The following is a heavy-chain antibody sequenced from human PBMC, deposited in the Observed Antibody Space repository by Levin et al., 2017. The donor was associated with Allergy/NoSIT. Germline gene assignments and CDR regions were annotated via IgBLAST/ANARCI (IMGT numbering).Heavy chain of an antibody. J-gene: IGHJ4*02. Sequence: PSETLSLTCTVSGDSMSSYYWSWIRQPPGKGLEWIGYIYYSGSTNYNPSLKSRVTMLVDTSKNHFSLKLSSVTAADTAMYYCARQYCSSISGYIDNWGQGTQVTVSS. CDR3: ARQYCSSISGYIDN. CDR2: IYYSGST. V-gene: IGHV4-59*08. D-gene: IGHD2-2*02. CDR1: GDSMSSYY.